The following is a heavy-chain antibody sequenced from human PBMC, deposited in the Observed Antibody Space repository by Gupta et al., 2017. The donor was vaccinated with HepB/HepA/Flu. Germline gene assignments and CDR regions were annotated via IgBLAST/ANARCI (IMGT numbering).Heavy chain of an antibody. J-gene: IGHJ5*02. D-gene: IGHD3-3*01. CDR1: GHPFPGYY. CDR2: INPNSGGT. V-gene: IGHV1-2*02. Sequence: QVQLVQSGAEVKKPGASVKVSCKASGHPFPGYYMHWVRQAPGQGLEWMGWINPNSGGTNYAQKFQGRVTMTRDTSISTAYMELSRLRSDDTAVYYCARGGYDFWSGYYRDNWFDPWGQGTLVTVSS. CDR3: ARGGYDFWSGYYRDNWFDP.